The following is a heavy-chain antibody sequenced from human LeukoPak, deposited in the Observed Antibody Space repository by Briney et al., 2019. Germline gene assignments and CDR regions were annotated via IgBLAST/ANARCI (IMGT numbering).Heavy chain of an antibody. CDR3: ARVLVPKIDVFDS. CDR2: MNPKSGRT. Sequence: ASVKVSCKASGYPFTDYYIHWVRQAPGHGPEWMGWMNPKSGRTNYAEKFQGRVTLTRDSSISTAYMELSSLMSDDTAIYYCARVLVPKIDVFDSWGQGTLVTVSS. CDR1: GYPFTDYY. D-gene: IGHD3-10*01. V-gene: IGHV1-2*02. J-gene: IGHJ4*02.